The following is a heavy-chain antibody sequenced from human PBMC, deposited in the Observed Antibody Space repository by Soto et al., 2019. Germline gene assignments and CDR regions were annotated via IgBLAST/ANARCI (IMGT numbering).Heavy chain of an antibody. CDR3: ARIAASGRGWDV. CDR2: IKQDASEE. Sequence: EVQLVESGGGLVQPGGSLRLSCVDSGFTFSSYWMRWVRQAPVKGLEWVGNIKQDASEENYVDSVKGRFTISRDNAKNSMYLQMNSLRVEDTAVYYCARIAASGRGWDVWGQGTTVVVSS. D-gene: IGHD6-13*01. J-gene: IGHJ6*02. V-gene: IGHV3-7*01. CDR1: GFTFSSYW.